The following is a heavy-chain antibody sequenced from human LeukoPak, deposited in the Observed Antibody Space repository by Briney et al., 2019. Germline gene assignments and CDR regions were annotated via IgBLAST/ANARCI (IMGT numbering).Heavy chain of an antibody. CDR1: GFTFSEYA. CDR3: ASTMIVVVITTKAFDI. Sequence: AGGSLRLSCAASGFTFSEYALVWVRQAPGKGLEWVANIKQDGSEKYYVDSVKGRFTISRDNAKNSLYLQMNSLRAEDTAVYYCASTMIVVVITTKAFDIWGQGTMITVSS. D-gene: IGHD3-22*01. V-gene: IGHV3-7*01. CDR2: IKQDGSEK. J-gene: IGHJ3*02.